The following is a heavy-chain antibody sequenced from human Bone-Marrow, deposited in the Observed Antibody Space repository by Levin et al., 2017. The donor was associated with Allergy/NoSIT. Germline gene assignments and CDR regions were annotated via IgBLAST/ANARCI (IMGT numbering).Heavy chain of an antibody. Sequence: PGGSLRLSCSASKFTFSNYAMHWVRQAPGKGLEHVSAISYNGGSTYYGDSVKGRFTISRDNSKNTLYLQMSSLRPEDTAVYYCVRSEAIRSHVDVWGKGTAVTVSS. V-gene: IGHV3-64D*06. J-gene: IGHJ6*04. CDR2: ISYNGGST. CDR3: VRSEAIRSHVDV. CDR1: KFTFSNYA.